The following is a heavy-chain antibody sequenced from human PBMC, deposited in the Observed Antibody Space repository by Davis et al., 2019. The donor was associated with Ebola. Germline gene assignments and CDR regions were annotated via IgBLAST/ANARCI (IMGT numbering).Heavy chain of an antibody. CDR3: ARQSRLYYYYGMDV. D-gene: IGHD3-22*01. J-gene: IGHJ6*02. CDR2: IYYSGST. Sequence: MPSETLSLTCTVSGGSISSGDYYWSWIRQPPGKGLEWIGYIYYSGSTYYNPSLKSRVTISVDTSKNQFSLKLSSVTAADTAVYYCARQSRLYYYYGMDVWGQGTTVTVSS. CDR1: GGSISSGDYY. V-gene: IGHV4-30-4*01.